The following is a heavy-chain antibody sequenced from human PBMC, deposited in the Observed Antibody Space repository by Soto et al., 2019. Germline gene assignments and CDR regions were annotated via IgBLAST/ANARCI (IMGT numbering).Heavy chain of an antibody. Sequence: QVQLQQWGAGLLKPSETLSLTCAVYGGSFSGYYWSWIRQPPGKGLEWIGEINHSGSTNYNPSPKRRVPISVDTSKNQVSLKLSSVTAADTAVYYCASCSWYYGMDVWGQGTTVTVSS. CDR3: ASCSWYYGMDV. CDR2: INHSGST. V-gene: IGHV4-34*01. J-gene: IGHJ6*02. CDR1: GGSFSGYY. D-gene: IGHD6-13*01.